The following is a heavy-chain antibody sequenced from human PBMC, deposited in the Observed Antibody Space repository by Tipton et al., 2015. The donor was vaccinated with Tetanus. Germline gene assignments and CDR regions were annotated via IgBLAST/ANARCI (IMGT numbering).Heavy chain of an antibody. V-gene: IGHV4-61*02. D-gene: IGHD6-13*01. CDR2: IYTSGST. CDR1: GYSITRGSYY. Sequence: TLSLTCSVSGYSITRGSYYWSWIRQPAGKGLEWIGRIYTSGSTNYNPSLKSRVTMSVDTSKRQFSLKLNSVTAADTAVYYCARGWGSSWYYFDYWGQGILVTVSS. CDR3: ARGWGSSWYYFDY. J-gene: IGHJ4*02.